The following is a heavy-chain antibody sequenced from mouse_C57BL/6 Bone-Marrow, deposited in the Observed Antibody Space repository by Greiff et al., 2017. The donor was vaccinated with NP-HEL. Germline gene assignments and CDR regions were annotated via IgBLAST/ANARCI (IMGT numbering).Heavy chain of an antibody. D-gene: IGHD2-2*01. CDR3: ARRRLRRWYFDV. J-gene: IGHJ1*03. CDR1: GFTFSSYG. CDR2: ISSGGSYT. V-gene: IGHV5-6*02. Sequence: EVKLMESGGDLVKPGGSLKLSCAASGFTFSSYGMSWVRQTPDKRLEWVATISSGGSYTYYPDSVKGRFTISRDNAKNTLYLQMSSLKSEDTAMYYGARRRLRRWYFDVWGTGTTVTVSS.